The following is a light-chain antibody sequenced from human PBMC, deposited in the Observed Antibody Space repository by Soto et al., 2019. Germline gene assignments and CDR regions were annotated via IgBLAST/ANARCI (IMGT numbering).Light chain of an antibody. Sequence: EIVLTQSPGTLSLSPGERATLSCRASQSVSSSDLAWYQQKPGQAPRLLIYGASSRATGIPDRFSGSGSGTDFTLTISRLQPEDFATYSCQQSYNTPYTFGQGTKLEIK. CDR3: QQSYNTPYT. CDR2: GAS. V-gene: IGKV3-20*01. CDR1: QSVSSSD. J-gene: IGKJ2*01.